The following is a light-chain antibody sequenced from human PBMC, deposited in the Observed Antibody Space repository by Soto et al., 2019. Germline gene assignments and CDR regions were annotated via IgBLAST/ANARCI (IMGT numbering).Light chain of an antibody. CDR3: QQSYSTPRT. V-gene: IGKV1-39*01. CDR2: AAS. CDR1: QRISTY. Sequence: DIQMTQSPSSLSASVGDRLTITCRASQRISTYLNWYQQKPGKAPKVLIYAASSLQSGVPSRFSGSGSGTDFTLTISSLQPEDFATYFCQQSYSTPRTFGQGTKVEIK. J-gene: IGKJ1*01.